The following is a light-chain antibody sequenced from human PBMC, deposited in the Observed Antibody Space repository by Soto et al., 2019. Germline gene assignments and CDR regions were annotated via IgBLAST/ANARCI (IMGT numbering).Light chain of an antibody. CDR2: SDN. V-gene: IGLV1-44*01. Sequence: QSVLTQPPSASGTPGQWVTISCSGSGSNIGTNTVTWYQQLPGAAPRLLIYSDNQRPSGVPARFSGSKSGTSASLAISGLQSEEEADYYCAAWDGSFVVFGGGTKLTVL. J-gene: IGLJ3*02. CDR1: GSNIGTNT. CDR3: AAWDGSFVV.